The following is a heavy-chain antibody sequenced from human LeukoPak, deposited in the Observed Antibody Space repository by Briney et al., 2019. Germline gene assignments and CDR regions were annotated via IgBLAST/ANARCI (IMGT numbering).Heavy chain of an antibody. CDR2: INSNSADT. J-gene: IGHJ6*03. CDR1: GYSFIDYY. CDR3: ATRAGTKDYYMDV. V-gene: IGHV1-2*02. Sequence: ASVKVSCKTSGYSFIDYYIHWVRRAPGQGLEWMGWINSNSADTNYAQNFQGRVTMTEDTSTDTAYLELTSLRSEDTAVYFCATRAGTKDYYMDVWGKGTTVIVSS. D-gene: IGHD1-1*01.